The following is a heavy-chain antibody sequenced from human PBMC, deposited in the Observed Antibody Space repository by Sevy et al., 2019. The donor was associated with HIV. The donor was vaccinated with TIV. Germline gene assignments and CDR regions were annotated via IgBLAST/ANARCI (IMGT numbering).Heavy chain of an antibody. D-gene: IGHD6-13*01. CDR3: ARKLRGSSWYNYYYYXMDX. Sequence: ASVKVSCKASGYTXTSYGISWVRQAPGQGLEWMGWISAYNGNTNYAQKLQGRVTMTTDTSTSTAYMELRSLRSDDTAVYYCARKLRGSSWYNYYYYXMDXWXQGTTVTVSS. CDR1: GYTXTSYG. CDR2: ISAYNGNT. J-gene: IGHJ6*02. V-gene: IGHV1-18*01.